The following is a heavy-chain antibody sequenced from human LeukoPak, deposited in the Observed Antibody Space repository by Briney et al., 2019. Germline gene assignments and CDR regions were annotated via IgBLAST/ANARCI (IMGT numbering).Heavy chain of an antibody. D-gene: IGHD4-23*01. CDR1: GFTYITYA. CDR2: ISGSGGST. Sequence: PGGSLRLSCAASGFTYITYAMSWVRQAPGKGLEWVSAISGSGGSTYYADSVKGRFTISRDNSKNTLYLQMNSLRAEDTAVYYCAKDPFTVVTPSFDYWGQGTLVTVSS. CDR3: AKDPFTVVTPSFDY. V-gene: IGHV3-23*01. J-gene: IGHJ4*02.